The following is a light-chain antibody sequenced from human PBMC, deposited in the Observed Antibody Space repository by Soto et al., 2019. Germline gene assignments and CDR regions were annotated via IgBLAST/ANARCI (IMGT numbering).Light chain of an antibody. V-gene: IGKV3-15*01. CDR3: QQYKNWPPLT. Sequence: EIVMTQSPATLSVSPGETATLSCRASQSVSYNLAWYQQKPGQGPRLLIYGAFTRATGIPARFSGSGSGTEFTLSISSMQSEDSALYYCQQYKNWPPLTFGGGTKVEIK. CDR1: QSVSYN. J-gene: IGKJ4*01. CDR2: GAF.